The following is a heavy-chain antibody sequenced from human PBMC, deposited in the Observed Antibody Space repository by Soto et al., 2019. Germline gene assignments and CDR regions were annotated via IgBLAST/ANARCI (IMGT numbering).Heavy chain of an antibody. Sequence: GAAVKVSCKASGGTFSSYAISWVRQAPGQGLEWMGGIIPIFGTANYAQKFQGRVTINEDESTSTANMELSSLRSEDTAVYYCARGDSPNGILTGDYSFYPWG. CDR1: GGTFSSYA. CDR2: IIPIFGTA. V-gene: IGHV1-69*13. D-gene: IGHD3-9*01. CDR3: ARGDSPNGILTGDYSFYP. J-gene: IGHJ5*02.